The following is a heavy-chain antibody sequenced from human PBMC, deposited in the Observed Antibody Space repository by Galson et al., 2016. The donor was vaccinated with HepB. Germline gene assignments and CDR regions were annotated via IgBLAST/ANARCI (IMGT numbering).Heavy chain of an antibody. V-gene: IGHV3-7*01. Sequence: SLRLSCAASGFTFSSYWMSWVRQAPGKGLEWVANIKEDGSEKYYVDSVKGRFTTSRDNAKNSLYLQMNSLRAEDTAVYYCARDAYSSSFVYWFDPWGQGTLVTVSS. CDR1: GFTFSSYW. D-gene: IGHD6-13*01. CDR3: ARDAYSSSFVYWFDP. CDR2: IKEDGSEK. J-gene: IGHJ5*02.